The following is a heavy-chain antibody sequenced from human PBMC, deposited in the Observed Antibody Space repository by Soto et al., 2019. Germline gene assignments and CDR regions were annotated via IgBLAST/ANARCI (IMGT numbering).Heavy chain of an antibody. CDR3: ARYNSYAIDY. CDR2: IHYSGTT. D-gene: IGHD2-8*01. CDR1: DTSISSYY. J-gene: IGHJ4*02. V-gene: IGHV4-59*01. Sequence: SETLSLTCTVSDTSISSYYGSWIRQPPGKGLEWIANIHYSGTTNYNPSLASRVTLSVDTSKNQFSLKMTSVTAADRAMYFCARYNSYAIDYWGRGTLVTVSS.